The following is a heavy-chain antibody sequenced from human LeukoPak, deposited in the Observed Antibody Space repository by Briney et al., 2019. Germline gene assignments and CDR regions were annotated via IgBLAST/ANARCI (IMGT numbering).Heavy chain of an antibody. Sequence: GGSLRLSCAASGFTFSSYSMTWVRQAPGKGLEWVSSISSSSSYIYYADSVKGRFTISRDNAKNSLYLQMNSLRAEHTAVYYCARVSYDSSGYAGYWGQGTLVTVSS. V-gene: IGHV3-21*01. CDR3: ARVSYDSSGYAGY. CDR2: ISSSSSYI. CDR1: GFTFSSYS. J-gene: IGHJ4*02. D-gene: IGHD3-22*01.